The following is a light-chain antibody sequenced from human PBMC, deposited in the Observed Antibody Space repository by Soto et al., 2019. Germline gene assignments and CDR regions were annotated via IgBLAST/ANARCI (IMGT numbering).Light chain of an antibody. V-gene: IGKV3-20*01. CDR2: GVY. CDR3: QHYGHALWA. Sequence: EVVVTQSPGTLSLSPGERATLSCRASQSVTSDYLAWYQQKPGQSPRLLMSGVYRRATGVPDRFSGSGSGTDFTLSISRLEPEDFAVYYCQHYGHALWAFGQGIKVEIK. CDR1: QSVTSDY. J-gene: IGKJ1*01.